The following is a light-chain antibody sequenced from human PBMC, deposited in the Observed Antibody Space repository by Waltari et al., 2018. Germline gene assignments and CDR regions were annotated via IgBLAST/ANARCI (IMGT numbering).Light chain of an antibody. J-gene: IGLJ1*01. CDR3: SSYAGSYLYV. CDR2: DVS. CDR1: SSYIGAYHY. Sequence: QSALTQPPSASGSPGQSVTISCTGTSSYIGAYHYVSWFQQHPGKAPKRIIYDVSTRPSGVPDRFSGSKSGNTASLTVSGLQADDEADYYCSSYAGSYLYVFGTGTKVTVL. V-gene: IGLV2-8*01.